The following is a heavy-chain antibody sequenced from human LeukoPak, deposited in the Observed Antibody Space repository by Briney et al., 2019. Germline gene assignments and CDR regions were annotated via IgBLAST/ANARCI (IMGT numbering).Heavy chain of an antibody. J-gene: IGHJ5*02. V-gene: IGHV1-2*02. CDR3: ARYSGYAGAFDP. Sequence: ASVKVSCKASGYTFTGSYMYWVRQAPGQGLEWMGWINPNSGGTNYAQKFQGRVTMTRDTSISTAYMELSRLRSDDTAVYYCARYSGYAGAFDPWGQGTLVTVSS. D-gene: IGHD5-12*01. CDR1: GYTFTGSY. CDR2: INPNSGGT.